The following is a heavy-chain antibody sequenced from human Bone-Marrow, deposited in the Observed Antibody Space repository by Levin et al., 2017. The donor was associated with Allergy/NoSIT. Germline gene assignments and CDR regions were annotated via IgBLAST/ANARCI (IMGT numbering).Heavy chain of an antibody. CDR3: AGQYSSGWYS. Sequence: SQTLSLTCAVYGGSFSGSYWSWIRQPPGKGLEWIGEINHSGSTNYNPSLKSRVTISVDTSKNQFSLKLSSVTAADTAVYYCAGQYSSGWYSWGQGTLVTVSS. CDR1: GGSFSGSY. J-gene: IGHJ4*02. D-gene: IGHD6-19*01. V-gene: IGHV4-34*01. CDR2: INHSGST.